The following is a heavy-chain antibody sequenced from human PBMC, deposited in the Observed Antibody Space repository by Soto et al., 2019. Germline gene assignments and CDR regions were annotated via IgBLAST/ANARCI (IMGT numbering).Heavy chain of an antibody. V-gene: IGHV3-30*18. D-gene: IGHD3-22*01. CDR3: AKGPSDYYDSSGYYNY. J-gene: IGHJ4*02. CDR2: ISYDGGNK. CDR1: GFTFSSYG. Sequence: PGGSLRLSCAASGFTFSSYGMHWVRQAPGKGLEWVAVISYDGGNKYYADSVKGRFTISRDNSKNTLYLQMNSLRAEDTAVYYCAKGPSDYYDSSGYYNYWGQGTLVTVSS.